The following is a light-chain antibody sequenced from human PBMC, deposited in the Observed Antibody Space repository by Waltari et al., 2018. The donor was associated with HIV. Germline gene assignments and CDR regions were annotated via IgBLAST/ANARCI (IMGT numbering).Light chain of an antibody. CDR2: GVS. CDR1: VTDIDVYNF. J-gene: IGLJ3*02. V-gene: IGLV2-14*01. CDR3: SSYTRNHSLV. Sequence: HSALTQPASVSGSPGQSITISCSGTVTDIDVYNFVSWYRQYPGLAPQLVLYGVSSRPSGVSLRFSGSKSGDTASLTISGLEAEDEAHYYCSSYTRNHSLVFGGGTK.